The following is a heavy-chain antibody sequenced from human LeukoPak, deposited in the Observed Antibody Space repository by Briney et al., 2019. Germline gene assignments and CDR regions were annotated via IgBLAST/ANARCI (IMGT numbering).Heavy chain of an antibody. J-gene: IGHJ6*02. CDR3: ARVSSSGSGYYYGMDV. Sequence: GGSLRLSCAASGFTFSSYDMHWVRHATGKGLEWVSAIGTAGDTYYPGSVKGRFTISRENAKNSLYLQMNSLRAGDTAVYYCARVSSSGSGYYYGMDVWGQGTTVTVSS. CDR1: GFTFSSYD. D-gene: IGHD3-22*01. CDR2: IGTAGDT. V-gene: IGHV3-13*01.